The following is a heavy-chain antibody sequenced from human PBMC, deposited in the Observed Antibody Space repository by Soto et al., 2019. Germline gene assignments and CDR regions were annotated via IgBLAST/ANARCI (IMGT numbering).Heavy chain of an antibody. V-gene: IGHV3-23*01. CDR3: AKALAVAGFDS. CDR1: GFTFSSYA. D-gene: IGHD6-19*01. CDR2: ISGGGGST. J-gene: IGHJ4*02. Sequence: EVQVLESGGGLVQPGGSLRLSCAASGFTFSSYAMSWVRQSPGKGLEWVSSISGGGGSTYYADSVKGRFTISRDNSKNTLYVQMEALRAEDTAVYYCAKALAVAGFDSWGQGTLVTVSS.